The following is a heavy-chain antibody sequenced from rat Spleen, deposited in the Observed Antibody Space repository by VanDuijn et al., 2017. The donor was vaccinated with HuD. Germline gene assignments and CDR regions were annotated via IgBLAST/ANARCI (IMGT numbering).Heavy chain of an antibody. D-gene: IGHD4-6*01. CDR3: ARHWGY. CDR1: GFTFSSFA. CDR2: ISPRAYST. V-gene: IGHV5-29*01. Sequence: EVQLVESGGGLVQPGRSLKLSCAASGFTFSSFAMAWVRQAPTRGLEWVASISPRAYSTYYRDSVKGRFTVSRDNAKSTLFLQMDSLRSEDTATYYCARHWGYWGQGVMVTVSS. J-gene: IGHJ2*01.